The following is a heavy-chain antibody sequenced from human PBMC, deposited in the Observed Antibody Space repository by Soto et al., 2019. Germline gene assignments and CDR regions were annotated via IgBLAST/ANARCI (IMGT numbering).Heavy chain of an antibody. CDR2: IYHTGNA. CDR1: GDSISNSRFY. CDR3: ARDYFDSSDYTTNWFDP. V-gene: IGHV4-39*01. J-gene: IGHJ5*02. Sequence: SETLSLTCSVSGDSISNSRFYWAWIRQPPGEGLEWIGSIYHTGNAYYNPSLKNRVTIFVDTSKNQFSLKLTSVTAADTALYYCARDYFDSSDYTTNWFDPWGQGTLVTVSS. D-gene: IGHD3-22*01.